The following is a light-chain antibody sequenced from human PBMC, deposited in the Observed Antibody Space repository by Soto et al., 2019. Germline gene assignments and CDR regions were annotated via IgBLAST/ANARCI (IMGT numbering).Light chain of an antibody. J-gene: IGKJ4*01. CDR2: WVS. CDR3: QQYFSYPLT. Sequence: DIVMTQSPDSLAVSLGERATISCKSSQTISYTSINKTYLAWYQQRPGQPPKLLIYWVSIRGSGVPDRLSGSGFGTDFTLTISSLQTEDVAVYYCQQYFSYPLTFGGGTKVEVK. CDR1: QTISYTSINKTY. V-gene: IGKV4-1*01.